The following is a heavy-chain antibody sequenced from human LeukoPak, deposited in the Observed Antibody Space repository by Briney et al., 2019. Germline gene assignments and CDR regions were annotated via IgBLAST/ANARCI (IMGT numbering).Heavy chain of an antibody. CDR1: GSFITSYW. J-gene: IGHJ4*02. D-gene: IGHD3-9*01. Sequence: GASLQISCKGSGSFITSYWIGWVRQMPGKGLEWMGIIYPGDSDTRYSPSFQGQVTISADKSISTAYLQRSSLKASNTAMYYCATSMAGYHYNFDYWGQGTLVTVSS. CDR2: IYPGDSDT. CDR3: ATSMAGYHYNFDY. V-gene: IGHV5-51*01.